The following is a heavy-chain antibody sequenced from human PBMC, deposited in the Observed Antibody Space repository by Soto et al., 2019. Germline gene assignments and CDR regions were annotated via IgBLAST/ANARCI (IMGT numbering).Heavy chain of an antibody. Sequence: GGSLRLSCAPSGFSLSSYAMNYVRQAPEKGLEWFSAISGCGGSTFYADSVKGRFTMSRDNSNNTLYLQMNSLRAEDTAVYYCAKRHCSGGRCYSPIDYYFYSMAVWGQGTTVTVSS. J-gene: IGHJ6*02. D-gene: IGHD2-15*01. CDR3: AKRHCSGGRCYSPIDYYFYSMAV. CDR1: GFSLSSYA. CDR2: ISGCGGST. V-gene: IGHV3-23*01.